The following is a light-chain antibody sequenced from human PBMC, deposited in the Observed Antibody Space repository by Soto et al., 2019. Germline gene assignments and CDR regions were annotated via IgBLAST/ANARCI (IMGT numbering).Light chain of an antibody. CDR3: NSQRSSGTRV. Sequence: QSVLTQPASVSGSPGQSITISCTGTSSDVGGYKHVSWYQYHPGKAPKLMIYEVSNRPSGVSNRFSGSKSGYTASLTISGLQAEDEADYYCNSQRSSGTRVFGTGTKVTVL. V-gene: IGLV2-14*01. CDR2: EVS. CDR1: SSDVGGYKH. J-gene: IGLJ1*01.